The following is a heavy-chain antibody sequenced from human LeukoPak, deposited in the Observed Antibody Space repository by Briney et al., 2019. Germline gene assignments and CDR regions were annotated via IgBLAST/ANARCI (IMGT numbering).Heavy chain of an antibody. CDR1: GFTFSSYS. CDR3: ARKVATIYGDYFDY. J-gene: IGHJ4*02. Sequence: GESLRLSCAGSGFTFSSYSMNWVRQAPGKGLEWVSSISSSSSYIYYADSVKGRFTISRDNAKNSLYLQMNSLRAEDTAVYYCARKVATIYGDYFDYWGQGTLVTVSS. D-gene: IGHD5-12*01. CDR2: ISSSSSYI. V-gene: IGHV3-21*01.